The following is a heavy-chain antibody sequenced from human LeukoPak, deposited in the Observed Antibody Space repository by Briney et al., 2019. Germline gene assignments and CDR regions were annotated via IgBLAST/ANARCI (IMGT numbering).Heavy chain of an antibody. V-gene: IGHV4-34*01. CDR3: ARDVVVVPAAIHYGMDV. Sequence: SETLSLTCAVYGGSFNDYFWGWIRQPPGKGLEWIGEINHSGRTYYNPSLKSRVTISVDTSKNQFSLNLSSVTAADTAVYYCARDVVVVPAAIHYGMDVWGQGTTVTVSS. CDR2: INHSGRT. CDR1: GGSFNDYF. J-gene: IGHJ6*02. D-gene: IGHD2-2*01.